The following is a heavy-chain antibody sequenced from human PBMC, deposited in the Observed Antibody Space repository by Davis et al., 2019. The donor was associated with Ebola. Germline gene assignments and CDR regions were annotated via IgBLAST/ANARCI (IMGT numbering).Heavy chain of an antibody. Sequence: MPSETLSLTCTVSGGSISSYYWSWIRQPPGKGLEWIGYIYYSGSTNYNPSLKSRVTISVDKSKNQFSLKLSSVTAADTAVYYCARTSGWLDYWGQGTLVTVSS. CDR3: ARTSGWLDY. D-gene: IGHD6-19*01. CDR2: IYYSGST. CDR1: GGSISSYY. V-gene: IGHV4-59*12. J-gene: IGHJ4*02.